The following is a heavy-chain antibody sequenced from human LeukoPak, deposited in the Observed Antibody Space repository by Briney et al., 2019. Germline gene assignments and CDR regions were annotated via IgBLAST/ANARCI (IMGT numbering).Heavy chain of an antibody. CDR3: VRDGGFYYTASPNSWFDP. CDR1: GFSISSDDC. Sequence: SETLSLNCLVSGFSISSDDCWGWIRQPPGKGLEWIGSNSNRGSPYYNPSLKSRVTMSVDTPNTHFSLRLSSVTAADAAVYYCVRDGGFYYTASPNSWFDPWGQGTLVTVSS. V-gene: IGHV4-38-2*02. J-gene: IGHJ5*02. D-gene: IGHD2-15*01. CDR2: NSNRGSP.